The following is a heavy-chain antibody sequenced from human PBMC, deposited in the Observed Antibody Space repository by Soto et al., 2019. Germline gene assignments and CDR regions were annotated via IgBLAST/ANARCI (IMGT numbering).Heavy chain of an antibody. CDR3: ARKLVSIAARRYGMDV. CDR1: GYSFTSYW. D-gene: IGHD6-6*01. V-gene: IGHV5-10-1*01. CDR2: IDPSDSYT. Sequence: PGESLKISCKGSGYSFTSYWISWVRQMPGKGLEWMGRIDPSDSYTNYSPSFQGHVTISADKSISTAYLQWSSLKASDTAMYYCARKLVSIAARRYGMDVWGQGTTVTV. J-gene: IGHJ6*02.